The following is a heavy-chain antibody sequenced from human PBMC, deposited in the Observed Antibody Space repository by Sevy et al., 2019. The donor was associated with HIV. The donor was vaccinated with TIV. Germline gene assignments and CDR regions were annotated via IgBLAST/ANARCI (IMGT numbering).Heavy chain of an antibody. Sequence: GGSLRLSCAASGFTFSHHNMNWVRQAPGKGLEWISYISKSGSTTYFADSVRGRFTISRDNAKNSLFLEMHSLTDEDTAVYYCAREESHELGTIPLDSWGRGIQVTVSS. V-gene: IGHV3-48*02. CDR3: AREESHELGTIPLDS. CDR1: GFTFSHHN. CDR2: ISKSGSTT. D-gene: IGHD7-27*01. J-gene: IGHJ4*02.